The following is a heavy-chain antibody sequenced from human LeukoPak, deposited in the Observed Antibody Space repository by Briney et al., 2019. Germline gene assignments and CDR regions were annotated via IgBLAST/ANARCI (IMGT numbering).Heavy chain of an antibody. CDR3: ARDVPTVQLWRTDAFDI. Sequence: SETLSLTCTVSDYSISSGYYWGWIRQPPGKGLEWIGIIYHSGSTYFNPSLKSRVTISVDTSKNQFSLKLTSVTAADTAVYYCARDVPTVQLWRTDAFDIWGQGTMVTVSS. CDR2: IYHSGST. V-gene: IGHV4-38-2*02. D-gene: IGHD5-18*01. J-gene: IGHJ3*02. CDR1: DYSISSGYY.